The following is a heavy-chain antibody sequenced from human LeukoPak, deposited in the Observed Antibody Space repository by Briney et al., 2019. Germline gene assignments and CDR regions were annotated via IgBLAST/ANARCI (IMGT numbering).Heavy chain of an antibody. J-gene: IGHJ4*02. CDR3: AKERGVAVAVIDY. V-gene: IGHV3-7*03. D-gene: IGHD6-19*01. CDR1: GFTFSTYW. Sequence: GGSLRLSCAASGFTFSTYWMNWFRQTPGKGLEWVAKIKADGGEKDHVASVKGRFTISRDNSKNTLYLQMNSLRAEDTAVYYCAKERGVAVAVIDYWGQGTLVTVSS. CDR2: IKADGGEK.